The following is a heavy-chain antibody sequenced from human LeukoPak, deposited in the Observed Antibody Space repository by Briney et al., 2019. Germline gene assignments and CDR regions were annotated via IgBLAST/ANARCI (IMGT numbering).Heavy chain of an antibody. V-gene: IGHV4-31*03. CDR1: GGSISSGVYY. J-gene: IGHJ4*02. CDR3: ARSRRLGDLSLNY. Sequence: SETLSLTCTVSGGSISSGVYYWSWIRQHPGKGLEWIGYIYYSGSTYYNPSLKSRVTISVDTSKNQFSLKLSSVTAADTAVYYCARSRRLGDLSLNYWGQGTLVTVSS. CDR2: IYYSGST. D-gene: IGHD3-16*02.